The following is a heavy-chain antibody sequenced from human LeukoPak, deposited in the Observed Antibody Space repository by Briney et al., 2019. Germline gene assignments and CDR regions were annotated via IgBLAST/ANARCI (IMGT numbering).Heavy chain of an antibody. D-gene: IGHD5-24*01. CDR2: IKQDGSEK. Sequence: GGSLRLSCAASGFTFSSYWMSWVRQAPGKGLEWVANIKQDGSEKYYVDSVKGRFTISRDNAKNSLYLQMNSLRAEDTAVHYCARVGEMATIANDAFDIWGQGTMVTVSS. J-gene: IGHJ3*02. CDR3: ARVGEMATIANDAFDI. CDR1: GFTFSSYW. V-gene: IGHV3-7*03.